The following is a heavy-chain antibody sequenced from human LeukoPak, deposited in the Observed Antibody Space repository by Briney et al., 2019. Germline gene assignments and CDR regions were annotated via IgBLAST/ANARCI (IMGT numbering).Heavy chain of an antibody. Sequence: SVKGRFTISRDNAKNSLYLQMNSLRPEDTAFYYCAKDRNSRDLDSLDFWGQGTVVTVSS. D-gene: IGHD5-24*01. V-gene: IGHV3-9*01. CDR3: AKDRNSRDLDSLDF. J-gene: IGHJ3*01.